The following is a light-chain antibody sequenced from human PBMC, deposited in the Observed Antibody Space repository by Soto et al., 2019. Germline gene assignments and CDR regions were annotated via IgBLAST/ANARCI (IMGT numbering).Light chain of an antibody. CDR2: EVS. CDR1: SGDVGRYNY. V-gene: IGLV2-8*01. Sequence: QPVLTQPPSASGSPGQSVTISCTGTSGDVGRYNYVSWYQQHPDKAPKLMIFEVSKRPSGVPDRFSGSKSGNTASLTVSGLQAEDEADYYCSSYAGSNNLVFGTGTKLTVL. CDR3: SSYAGSNNLV. J-gene: IGLJ1*01.